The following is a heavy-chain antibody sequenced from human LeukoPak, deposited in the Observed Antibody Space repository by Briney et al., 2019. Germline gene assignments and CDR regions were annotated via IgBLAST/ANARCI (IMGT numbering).Heavy chain of an antibody. CDR1: GLTFGSSW. V-gene: IGHV3-30*03. CDR3: ARDRDHGDSRGWDFFDY. Sequence: TGGSLRLTCAASGLTFGSSWMTWVRQTPNKGLEWVAVISHDGSNQFKADSVKGRFTISRDNSKNTLYLQMNILRAEDSAIYYCARDRDHGDSRGWDFFDYWGLGTLVTVSS. CDR2: ISHDGSNQ. D-gene: IGHD6-19*01. J-gene: IGHJ4*02.